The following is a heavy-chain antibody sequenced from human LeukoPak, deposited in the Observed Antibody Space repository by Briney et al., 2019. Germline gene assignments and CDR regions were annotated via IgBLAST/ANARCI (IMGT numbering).Heavy chain of an antibody. D-gene: IGHD1-1*01. CDR3: ARAGVTNQLGETYWYFDL. V-gene: IGHV3-7*01. CDR2: IEKDGSAT. CDR1: GFTLSNYR. J-gene: IGHJ2*01. Sequence: GGSLRLSCTASGFTLSNYRMTWVRQAPGKGLEWVAKIEKDGSATYYVDSMKGRFTVSRDNAANSLYLQMSNLGVEDTAVYSGARAGVTNQLGETYWYFDLWGRGTLVTVSS.